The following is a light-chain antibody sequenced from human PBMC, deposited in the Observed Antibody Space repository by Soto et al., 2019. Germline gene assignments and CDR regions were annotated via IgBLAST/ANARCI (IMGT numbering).Light chain of an antibody. CDR1: QSVLYSSNNKKY. V-gene: IGKV4-1*01. CDR3: QQYYSTPLT. Sequence: DIVMTQSPDSLAVSLGERATTNCKSSQSVLYSSNNKKYLTWYQQKPGQPPKLLIYWASTRESGAPDRFSGSGSGTDFTLTISSLQAEDVAVYYCQQYYSTPLTFGQGTKVEIK. J-gene: IGKJ1*01. CDR2: WAS.